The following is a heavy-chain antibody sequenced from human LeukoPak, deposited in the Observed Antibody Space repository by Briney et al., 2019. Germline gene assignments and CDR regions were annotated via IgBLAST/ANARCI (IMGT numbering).Heavy chain of an antibody. CDR1: GFTFSTYA. V-gene: IGHV3-23*01. CDR2: ISGSGCST. D-gene: IGHD3-3*01. J-gene: IGHJ5*02. CDR3: AKDPVYDFWRGYYTRWCDR. Sequence: PGGSLRLSCAAAGFTFSTYAMSWDGQAPGKGLEGVSAISGSGCSTYYAESVKGRFTISRDNSKNTLYLQMNSLRAGDTAVYYCAKDPVYDFWRGYYTRWCDRWGQGRLDSVCS.